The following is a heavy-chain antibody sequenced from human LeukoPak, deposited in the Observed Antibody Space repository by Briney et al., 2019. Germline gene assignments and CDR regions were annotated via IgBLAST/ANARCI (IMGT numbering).Heavy chain of an antibody. CDR3: ARVTAGQSYYFDY. Sequence: PSETLSHTCAVSGGSISSSNWWSWVRPPPGKGLEWIGEIYHSGSTNYNPSLKSRVTISVDKSKNQFSLKLSSVTAADTAVYYCARVTAGQSYYFDYWGQGTLVTVSS. V-gene: IGHV4-4*02. J-gene: IGHJ4*02. D-gene: IGHD6-13*01. CDR1: GGSISSSNW. CDR2: IYHSGST.